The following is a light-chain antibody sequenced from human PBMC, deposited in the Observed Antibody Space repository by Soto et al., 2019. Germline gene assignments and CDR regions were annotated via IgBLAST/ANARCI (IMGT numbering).Light chain of an antibody. CDR2: GNS. CDR1: SYNIGTGYD. J-gene: IGLJ1*01. CDR3: QSFDRSSFYV. Sequence: QSVLTQPPSVSGAPGQRATISCTGSSYNIGTGYDVHWYQQLPGTAPKLLIYGNSNRPSGVHDRFSGSKSGTSASLDIAGLHAEDEADYYCQSFDRSSFYVFGTGTKLTVL. V-gene: IGLV1-40*01.